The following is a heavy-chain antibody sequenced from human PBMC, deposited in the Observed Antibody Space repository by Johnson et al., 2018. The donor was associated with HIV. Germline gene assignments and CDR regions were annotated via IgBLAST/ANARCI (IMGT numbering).Heavy chain of an antibody. D-gene: IGHD3-10*01. J-gene: IGHJ3*02. CDR2: ISWNSGSI. CDR1: GFTFDDYA. V-gene: IGHV3-9*01. CDR3: ARARGGEGSGSYAFDI. Sequence: VQLVESGGGLVQPGRSLRLSCAASGFTFDDYAMHWVRQAPGKGLEWVSGISWNSGSIGYADSVKGRFTISRDNSKNTLYLQMNSLRAEDTAVYYCARARGGEGSGSYAFDIWGQGTMVTVSS.